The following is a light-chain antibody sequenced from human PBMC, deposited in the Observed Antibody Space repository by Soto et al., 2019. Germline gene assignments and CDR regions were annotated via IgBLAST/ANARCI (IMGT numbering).Light chain of an antibody. CDR3: QQYNSWPSRT. Sequence: VMTQSPATLSVSPGERATLSCRVSESITTNLAWYQQKPGQAPRLLIYGASTRAANIPTRFSGSGSGTEFTLTISRLQSEDFAVYYCQQYNSWPSRTFGQGTKVEIK. CDR2: GAS. CDR1: ESITTN. J-gene: IGKJ1*01. V-gene: IGKV3-15*01.